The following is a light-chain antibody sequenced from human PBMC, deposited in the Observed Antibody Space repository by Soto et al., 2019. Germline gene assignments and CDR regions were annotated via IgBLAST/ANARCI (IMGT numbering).Light chain of an antibody. Sequence: DIQMTQSPSSLSASVGDRVTITCRASQSISSNLNWYQQKPGEAPKLLIYVAPSLQSGVPSRFSGSESGTDYTLTISSLQPDDFATYYCQQSYSTPYTFGQGTKLEIK. V-gene: IGKV1-39*01. CDR2: VAP. CDR1: QSISSN. CDR3: QQSYSTPYT. J-gene: IGKJ2*01.